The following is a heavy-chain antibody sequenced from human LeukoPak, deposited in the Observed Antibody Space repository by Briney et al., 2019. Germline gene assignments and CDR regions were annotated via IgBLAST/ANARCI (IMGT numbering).Heavy chain of an antibody. CDR1: GFTFSSYS. D-gene: IGHD3-10*01. CDR3: ARGIVTMVRASTDAFDI. J-gene: IGHJ3*02. V-gene: IGHV3-21*01. Sequence: GGSLRLSCAASGFTFSSYSMNWVRQAPGKGLEWVSSISSSSSYIYYADSVKGRFTISRDNSKNTLYLQMNSLRAEDTAVYYCARGIVTMVRASTDAFDIWGQGTMVTVSS. CDR2: ISSSSSYI.